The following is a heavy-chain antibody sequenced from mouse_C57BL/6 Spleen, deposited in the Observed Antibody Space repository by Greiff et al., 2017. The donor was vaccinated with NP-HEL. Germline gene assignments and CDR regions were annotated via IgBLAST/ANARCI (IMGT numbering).Heavy chain of an antibody. J-gene: IGHJ2*01. V-gene: IGHV1-72*01. CDR1: GYTFTSYW. D-gene: IGHD1-1*01. CDR3: ARSPITTVVPYYFDY. Sequence: VQLQQPGAELVKPGASVKLSCKASGYTFTSYWMHWVKQRPGRGLEWIGRIDPNSGGTKYNEKLKSKATLTVDKPSSTAYMQHSRVTSEDSAVYYCARSPITTVVPYYFDYWGQGTTLTVSS. CDR2: IDPNSGGT.